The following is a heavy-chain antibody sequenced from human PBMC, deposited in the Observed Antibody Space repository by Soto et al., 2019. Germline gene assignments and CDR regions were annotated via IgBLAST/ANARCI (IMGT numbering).Heavy chain of an antibody. CDR3: AHSRGGYIWDDARFAV. V-gene: IGHV2-5*02. CDR2: IYWDDDK. J-gene: IGHJ1*01. D-gene: IGHD1-20*01. Sequence: QITLKESGPTLVKPTQALALTCTFSGFSLSTHGVGVGWIRQPPGKALEWLAVIYWDDDKRYRPSLKSRLTITKDTPHNPVVLTITNMDPVDTATYYCAHSRGGYIWDDARFAVCGQSTLVTVSA. CDR1: GFSLSTHGVG.